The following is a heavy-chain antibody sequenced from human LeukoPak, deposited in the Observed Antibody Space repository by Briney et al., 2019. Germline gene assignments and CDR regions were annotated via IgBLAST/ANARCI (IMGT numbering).Heavy chain of an antibody. Sequence: PSETLSLTCTVSGGSISISSYYWGWIRQPPGKGLEWIGSIYYSGSTYYNPSLKSRVTISADTSKNQFSLKLSSVTAADTAVYYCARQYSSSWYGLGWGQGTLVTVSS. D-gene: IGHD6-13*01. CDR1: GGSISISSYY. J-gene: IGHJ4*02. CDR3: ARQYSSSWYGLG. V-gene: IGHV4-39*01. CDR2: IYYSGST.